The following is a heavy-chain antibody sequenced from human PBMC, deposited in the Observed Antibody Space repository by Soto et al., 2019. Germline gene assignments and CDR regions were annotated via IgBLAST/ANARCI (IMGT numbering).Heavy chain of an antibody. CDR2: IYYSGST. Sequence: QVQLQESGPGLVKPSETLSLTCTVSGGSVSSGSYYWSWIRQPPGKGLEWIGYIYYSGSTNYNPSLKSRVTISVDTSKNQFSLKLSSVTAADTAVYYCARAPPSTVTTYYFDYWGQGTLVTVSS. CDR3: ARAPPSTVTTYYFDY. J-gene: IGHJ4*02. CDR1: GGSVSSGSYY. V-gene: IGHV4-61*01. D-gene: IGHD4-4*01.